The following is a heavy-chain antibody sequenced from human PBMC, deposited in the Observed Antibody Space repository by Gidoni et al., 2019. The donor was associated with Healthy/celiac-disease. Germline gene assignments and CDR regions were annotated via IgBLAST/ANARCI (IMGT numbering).Heavy chain of an antibody. Sequence: QVQLVESGGGVVQPGRSLRLSCAASGFTFSSYGMHWVRQAPGKGLEWVAVISYDGSNKYYADSVKGRFTISRDNSKNTLYLQMNSLRAEDTAVYYCAKDRDSSGQDYWGQGTLVTVSS. CDR3: AKDRDSSGQDY. D-gene: IGHD3-22*01. V-gene: IGHV3-30*18. CDR1: GFTFSSYG. CDR2: ISYDGSNK. J-gene: IGHJ4*02.